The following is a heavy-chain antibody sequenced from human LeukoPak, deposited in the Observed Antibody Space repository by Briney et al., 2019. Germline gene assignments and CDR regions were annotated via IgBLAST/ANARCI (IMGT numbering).Heavy chain of an antibody. CDR1: GYTLTELS. D-gene: IGHD2-2*01. J-gene: IGHJ6*03. CDR3: ATEGYQLLGDYYYMDV. CDR2: FDPEDGET. Sequence: GASVKVSCKVSGYTLTELSMHWVRQAPGKGLEWMGGFDPEDGETIYAQKFQGRVTMTEDTSTDTAYMELSSLRSEDTAVYYRATEGYQLLGDYYYMDVWGKGTTVTVSS. V-gene: IGHV1-24*01.